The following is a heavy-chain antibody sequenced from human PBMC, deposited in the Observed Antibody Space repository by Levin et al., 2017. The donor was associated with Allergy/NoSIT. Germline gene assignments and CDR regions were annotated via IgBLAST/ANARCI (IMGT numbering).Heavy chain of an antibody. CDR2: IYYSGST. V-gene: IGHV4-59*01. D-gene: IGHD3-16*02. CDR1: GGSISGYY. J-gene: IGHJ4*02. Sequence: PSETLSLTCTVSGGSISGYYWTWIRQPPGKGLEWIGHIYYSGSTNYNPSLKSRVTISVDTSKNQFSLKLSSVTAGDTAVYYCARGLAGSSRCTPGYWGQGTLVTVSS. CDR3: ARGLAGSSRCTPGY.